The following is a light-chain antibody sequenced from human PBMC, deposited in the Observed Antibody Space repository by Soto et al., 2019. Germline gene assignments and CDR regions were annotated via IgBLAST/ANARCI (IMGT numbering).Light chain of an antibody. CDR2: EVS. CDR1: SSDVGGYNY. J-gene: IGLJ3*02. CDR3: SSYAGSKGV. Sequence: QSALTQPPSASRSLGQSVTISCTGTSSDVGGYNYVSWYQQHPGKAPKLIIYEVSKRPSGVPDRFSGSKSGNTASLTVSGLQAEDEAEYYCSSYAGSKGVFGGGTKLTVL. V-gene: IGLV2-8*02.